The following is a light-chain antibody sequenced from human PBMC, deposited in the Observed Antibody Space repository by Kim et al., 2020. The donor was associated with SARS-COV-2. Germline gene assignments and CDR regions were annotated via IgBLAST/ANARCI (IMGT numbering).Light chain of an antibody. CDR2: ETS. CDR1: QSISSF. Sequence: ASVGDRVTITCRTSQSISSFLNWYQQKPGKAPKLLISETSNLESGVPSRFSGSGSGTEFTLTISSLQAEDFATYFCQQSSGPSFTFGPGTKVDIK. CDR3: QQSSGPSFT. V-gene: IGKV1-39*01. J-gene: IGKJ3*01.